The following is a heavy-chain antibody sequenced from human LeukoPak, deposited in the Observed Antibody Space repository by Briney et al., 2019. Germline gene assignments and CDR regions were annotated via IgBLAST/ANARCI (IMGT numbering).Heavy chain of an antibody. J-gene: IGHJ3*02. Sequence: PGGSLRLCCAASGFTFSSYAMHWVRQAPGKGLEWVAVISYDGSNKYYADSAKGRFTISRDNSKNTLYLQMNSLRAEDTAVYYCARDSMITFGGVIGVFDIWGQGTMVTVSS. CDR1: GFTFSSYA. CDR2: ISYDGSNK. D-gene: IGHD3-16*01. CDR3: ARDSMITFGGVIGVFDI. V-gene: IGHV3-30*04.